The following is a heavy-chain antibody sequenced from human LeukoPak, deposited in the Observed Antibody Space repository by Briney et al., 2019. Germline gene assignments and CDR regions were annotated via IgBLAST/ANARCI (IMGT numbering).Heavy chain of an antibody. CDR3: ARHPEGYSYFDY. J-gene: IGHJ4*02. D-gene: IGHD5-18*01. CDR2: IYYTGSA. V-gene: IGHV4-39*01. Sequence: PSETLSLTCTVSGGSISSSRYYWGWIRQPPGKGLELIGSIYYTGSAHYNPCLKSRITMSADTSKYQFLLRLSSVTAADTAVYSCARHPEGYSYFDYWGQGTLVTVSS. CDR1: GGSISSSRYY.